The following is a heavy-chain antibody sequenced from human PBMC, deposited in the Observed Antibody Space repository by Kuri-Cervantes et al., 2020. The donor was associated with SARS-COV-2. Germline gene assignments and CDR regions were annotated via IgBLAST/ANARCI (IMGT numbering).Heavy chain of an antibody. J-gene: IGHJ4*02. CDR2: IYYSVST. CDR3: ARDRAYYDSSGYCYY. V-gene: IGHV4-38-2*02. D-gene: IGHD3-22*01. Sequence: SETLSLTCAVSGYSISSGYYWSWIRQPPGKGLEWIGYIYYSVSTNYNPSLKSRVTISVDTSKNQFSLKLSSVTAADTAVYYCARDRAYYDSSGYCYYWGQGTLVTVSS. CDR1: GYSISSGYY.